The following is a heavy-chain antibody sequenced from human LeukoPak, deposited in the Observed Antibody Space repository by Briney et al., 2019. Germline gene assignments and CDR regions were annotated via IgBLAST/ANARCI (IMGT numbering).Heavy chain of an antibody. D-gene: IGHD6-13*01. V-gene: IGHV3-30*03. Sequence: PGGSLRLSCAASRFTFSSYGMHWVRQAPGKGLEWVAAISYDESNKFYGDSVKGRFTISRDTSKNTLYLQMNSLRPEDTAVYYCAPDYIAPTQGGVFYNWFDPWGQGTLVTVSS. CDR2: ISYDESNK. CDR3: APDYIAPTQGGVFYNWFDP. J-gene: IGHJ5*02. CDR1: RFTFSSYG.